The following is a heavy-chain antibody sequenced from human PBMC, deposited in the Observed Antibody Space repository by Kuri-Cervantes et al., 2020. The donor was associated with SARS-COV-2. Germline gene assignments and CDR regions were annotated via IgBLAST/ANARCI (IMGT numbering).Heavy chain of an antibody. CDR2: IYHSGST. V-gene: IGHV4-38-2*02. D-gene: IGHD2-8*01. J-gene: IGHJ4*02. Sequence: SETLSLTCTVSGYSISSGYYWGWIRQPPGKGLEWIGSIYHSGSTHYNPSLKSRVTISVDTSKNQFSLKLSSVTAADTAVYYCARDSYCINGVCLLGYWGQGTLVTVSS. CDR3: ARDSYCINGVCLLGY. CDR1: GYSISSGYY.